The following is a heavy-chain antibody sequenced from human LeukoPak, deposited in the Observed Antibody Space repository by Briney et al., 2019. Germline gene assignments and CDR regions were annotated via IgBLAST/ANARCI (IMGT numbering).Heavy chain of an antibody. J-gene: IGHJ4*02. D-gene: IGHD3-22*01. CDR1: GYRFTTYY. CDR3: ARAYSSATPLDY. CDR2: IYPSGGST. Sequence: ASVKVSCKASGYRFTTYYMQWVRQAPGQGLEWMGMIYPSGGSTTYAQKFQDRVTLTRDTSTSTVYMELRSLRSEDTAMYYCARAYSSATPLDYWGQGTLITVSS. V-gene: IGHV1-46*01.